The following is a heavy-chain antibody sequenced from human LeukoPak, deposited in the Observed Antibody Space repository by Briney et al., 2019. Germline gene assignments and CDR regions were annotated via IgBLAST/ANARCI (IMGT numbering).Heavy chain of an antibody. J-gene: IGHJ4*02. CDR3: ARHYYDSSAYYSYFDY. CDR1: GYSFTSYW. V-gene: IGHV5-51*01. CDR2: IYPGDSTT. Sequence: GESLKISCQGSGYSFTSYWIGWVRQMPGKGLEWMGIIYPGDSTTRYSPSFQGQVTISADKSVSTAYLQWSSLKASDTAIYYCARHYYDSSAYYSYFDYWGQGALVTVSS. D-gene: IGHD3-22*01.